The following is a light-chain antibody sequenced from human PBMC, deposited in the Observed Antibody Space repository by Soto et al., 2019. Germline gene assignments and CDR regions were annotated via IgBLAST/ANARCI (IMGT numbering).Light chain of an antibody. CDR3: CSYAGSYTYV. CDR1: SSYVGGYNY. Sequence: QSALTQPRSVSGSPGQSVTISCTGTSSYVGGYNYVSWYQQHPGKAPKLMIYEVSKRPSGVPDRFSGSKSGNTASVTISGLQDEDEDDYYCCSYAGSYTYVFGTGTKLTVL. V-gene: IGLV2-11*01. CDR2: EVS. J-gene: IGLJ1*01.